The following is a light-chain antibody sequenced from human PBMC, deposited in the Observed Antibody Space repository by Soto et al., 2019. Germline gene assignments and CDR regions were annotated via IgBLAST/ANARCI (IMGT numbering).Light chain of an antibody. CDR3: QQYGSSPPIT. CDR1: QSVINN. CDR2: YAS. J-gene: IGKJ5*01. V-gene: IGKV3-15*01. Sequence: EIVMTQSPATLSVSPGERVTISCRASQSVINNLAWYQHKPGQAPRLLISYASTGATGIPARFSGSGSGTDFTLTISRLEPEDFAVYYCQQYGSSPPITFGQGTRLEIK.